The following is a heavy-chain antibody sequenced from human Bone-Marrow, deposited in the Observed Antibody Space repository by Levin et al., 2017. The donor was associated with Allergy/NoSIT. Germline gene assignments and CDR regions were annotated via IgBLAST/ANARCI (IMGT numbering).Heavy chain of an antibody. Sequence: ASVKVSCKASGYTFTNYYMHWVRQAPGQGLEWMGRINPNSGGTKYAQKFKGRVTMTRDTSISTAYMELSRLRSDDTAVYYCARDPDDYIWESYRYSGWFDPWGQGTLVTVSS. V-gene: IGHV1-2*06. D-gene: IGHD3-16*02. J-gene: IGHJ5*02. CDR1: GYTFTNYY. CDR2: INPNSGGT. CDR3: ARDPDDYIWESYRYSGWFDP.